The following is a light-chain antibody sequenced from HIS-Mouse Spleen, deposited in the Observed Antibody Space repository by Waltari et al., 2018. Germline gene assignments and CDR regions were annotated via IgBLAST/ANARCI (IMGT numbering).Light chain of an antibody. CDR3: AAWDDSLNGNYV. V-gene: IGLV1-44*01. Sequence: QSVLTQPPSASGTPGQRVTISCSGSSSNIGSNTVNWYQQRPGTAPKLPIYSNNPRPSGVPDRFSGSKSGTSASLAISGLQSEDEADYYCAAWDDSLNGNYVFGTGTKVTVL. CDR2: SNN. J-gene: IGLJ1*01. CDR1: SSNIGSNT.